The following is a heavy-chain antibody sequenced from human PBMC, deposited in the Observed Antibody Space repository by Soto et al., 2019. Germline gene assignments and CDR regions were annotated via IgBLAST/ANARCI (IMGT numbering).Heavy chain of an antibody. CDR1: GFTFDDYA. J-gene: IGHJ1*01. V-gene: IGHV3-9*01. Sequence: PVGSLRLSCAASGFTFDDYAMHWVRQAPGKGLEWVSGISWNSGSIGYADSVKGRFTISRDNAKNSLYLQMNSLRAEDTALYYSAKVPRSIAAAALQHWGQGTLVTVSS. CDR2: ISWNSGSI. D-gene: IGHD6-13*01. CDR3: AKVPRSIAAAALQH.